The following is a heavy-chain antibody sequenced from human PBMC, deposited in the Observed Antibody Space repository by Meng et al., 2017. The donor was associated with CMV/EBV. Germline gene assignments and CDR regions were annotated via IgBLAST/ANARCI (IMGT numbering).Heavy chain of an antibody. CDR3: ARGHNYDFWSGYYTGIGEGMDV. Sequence: ASVKVSCKASGYTFTGYYMHWVRQAPGQGLGWMGWINPNSGGTNYAQKFQGRVTMTRDTSISTAYMELSRLRSDDTAVYYCARGHNYDFWSGYYTGIGEGMDVWGQGTTVTVSS. CDR2: INPNSGGT. D-gene: IGHD3-3*01. J-gene: IGHJ6*02. V-gene: IGHV1-2*02. CDR1: GYTFTGYY.